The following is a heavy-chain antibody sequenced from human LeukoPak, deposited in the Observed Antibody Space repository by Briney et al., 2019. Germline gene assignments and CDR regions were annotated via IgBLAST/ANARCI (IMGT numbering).Heavy chain of an antibody. Sequence: PGGSLRLSCAASGFTFSSYSMNWVRQAPGKGLEWVSYISSSSSYIYYADSVKGRFTISRDNAKNSLYLQMNSLRAEDTAVYYCARDDGTTLGVDYWGQGTLVTVSS. J-gene: IGHJ4*02. D-gene: IGHD1-7*01. CDR3: ARDDGTTLGVDY. CDR2: ISSSSSYI. V-gene: IGHV3-21*05. CDR1: GFTFSSYS.